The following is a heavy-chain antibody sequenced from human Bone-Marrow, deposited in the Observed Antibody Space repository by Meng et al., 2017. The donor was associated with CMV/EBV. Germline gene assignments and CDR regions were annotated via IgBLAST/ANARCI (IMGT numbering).Heavy chain of an antibody. CDR1: GGSFSGYY. Sequence: GSLRLSCAVYGGSFSGYYWSWIRQPPGKGLEWMGEINHSGSTNYNPSLKSRVTISVDTSKNQFSLQLSSVTAADTAVYYCGRGRAIRSHDHRNHYYYYYGMDVWGQGTTVTVSS. V-gene: IGHV4-34*01. CDR3: GRGRAIRSHDHRNHYYYYYGMDV. J-gene: IGHJ6*02. D-gene: IGHD1-14*01. CDR2: INHSGST.